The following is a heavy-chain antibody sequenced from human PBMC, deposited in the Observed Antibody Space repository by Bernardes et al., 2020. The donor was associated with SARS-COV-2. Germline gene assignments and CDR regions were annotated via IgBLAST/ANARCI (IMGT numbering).Heavy chain of an antibody. V-gene: IGHV3-66*02. Sequence: SLRLSCAASGFSVSSNYISWVRQAPGQGLEWVSVIYIGERTVYADSVRGRFTISRDNSKNTVYVQMNSLRPEDTAVYFCTRGVSGAYYGMDVWGQGTTVTVSS. CDR1: GFSVSSNY. D-gene: IGHD6-19*01. CDR2: IYIGERT. CDR3: TRGVSGAYYGMDV. J-gene: IGHJ6*02.